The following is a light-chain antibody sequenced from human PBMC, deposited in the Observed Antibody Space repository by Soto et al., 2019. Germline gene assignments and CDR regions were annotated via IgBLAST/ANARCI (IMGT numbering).Light chain of an antibody. V-gene: IGKV1-5*01. Sequence: DIQMTQSPATLSASAGGRVTITCRASQSISTWLAWYQQKKGKAPKVLIYDASRLESGVPPRFSGSGYGTEFKLTISSLQTADFATYYCQQYNSYSWTFGQGTKVDIK. CDR3: QQYNSYSWT. CDR2: DAS. CDR1: QSISTW. J-gene: IGKJ1*01.